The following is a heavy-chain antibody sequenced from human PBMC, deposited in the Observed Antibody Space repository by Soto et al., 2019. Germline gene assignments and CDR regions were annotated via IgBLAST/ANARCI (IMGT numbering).Heavy chain of an antibody. J-gene: IGHJ4*02. D-gene: IGHD2-8*01. CDR1: GDSIGTTHSY. CDR2: IHYSGST. Sequence: SETLSLTCTVSGDSIGTTHSYWAWIRQSPGKGLEWIGNIHYSGSTYYMPSLRSRVTLSVDTSKNQFSLRLTSVTAEDTAVFYCARHEGNGNVWPLDYWGQGILVTVS. V-gene: IGHV4-39*01. CDR3: ARHEGNGNVWPLDY.